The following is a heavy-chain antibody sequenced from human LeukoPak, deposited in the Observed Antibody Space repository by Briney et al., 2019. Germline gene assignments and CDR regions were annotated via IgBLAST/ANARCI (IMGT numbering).Heavy chain of an antibody. D-gene: IGHD2-21*02. J-gene: IGHJ4*02. Sequence: SETLSLTCTVSGYSISSGYYWGWIRQPPGKGLEWIGSIYHSGSTYYNPSLKSRVTISVDTSKNQFSLKLSSVTAADTAVYYCARANGGGAYYPFDHWGQGTLVAVSS. CDR2: IYHSGST. CDR1: GYSISSGYY. V-gene: IGHV4-38-2*02. CDR3: ARANGGGAYYPFDH.